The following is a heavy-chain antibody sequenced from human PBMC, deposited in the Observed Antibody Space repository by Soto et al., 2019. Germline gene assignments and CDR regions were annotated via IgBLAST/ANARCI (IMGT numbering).Heavy chain of an antibody. V-gene: IGHV4-59*01. CDR1: GGSISSYY. Sequence: SETLSLTCTVSGGSISSYYWSWIRQPPGKGLEWIGYIYYSGSSNYNPSLKSRVTISLDTSKNQFSLKLRSVTAADTAVYYCARPYSGSYWATFDIWGQGTMVTVSS. D-gene: IGHD1-26*01. CDR2: IYYSGSS. CDR3: ARPYSGSYWATFDI. J-gene: IGHJ3*02.